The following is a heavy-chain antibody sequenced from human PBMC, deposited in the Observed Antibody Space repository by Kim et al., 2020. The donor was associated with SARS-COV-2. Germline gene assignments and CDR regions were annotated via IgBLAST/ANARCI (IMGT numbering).Heavy chain of an antibody. J-gene: IGHJ6*02. CDR3: ARLHRLYGMDV. D-gene: IGHD6-25*01. Sequence: SETLSLTCAVYGGSFSGYYWSWIRQPPGKGLEWIGEINHSGSTNYNPSLKSRVTISVDTSKNQFSLKLSSVTAADTAVYYCARLHRLYGMDVWGQGTTVTVSS. CDR1: GGSFSGYY. CDR2: INHSGST. V-gene: IGHV4-34*01.